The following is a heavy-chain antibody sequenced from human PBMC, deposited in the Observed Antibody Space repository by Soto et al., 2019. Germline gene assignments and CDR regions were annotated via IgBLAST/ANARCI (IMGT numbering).Heavy chain of an antibody. Sequence: QVQLVQSGAEVKKPGSSVKVSCKASGGTFSSYAISWVRQAPGQGLEWMGGIIPIFGTANYAQKFQGRVTITADESTSTAYMELSSLRSEDTAVYYCARGEDIGMVVAADLYYYGMDVWGQGTTVTVSS. J-gene: IGHJ6*02. V-gene: IGHV1-69*01. CDR3: ARGEDIGMVVAADLYYYGMDV. D-gene: IGHD2-15*01. CDR1: GGTFSSYA. CDR2: IIPIFGTA.